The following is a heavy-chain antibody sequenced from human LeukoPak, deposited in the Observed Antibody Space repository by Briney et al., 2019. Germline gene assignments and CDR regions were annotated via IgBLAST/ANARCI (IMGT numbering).Heavy chain of an antibody. J-gene: IGHJ4*02. Sequence: ASVKVSCKASGYTFTGYYIHWVRQAPGQGLEWMGWINPNSGGTNYAQKFQGRVTMTRDTSISTAYMELRSLRSDDTAVYYCARDREKWLRLPDYWGQGTLVTVSS. CDR2: INPNSGGT. V-gene: IGHV1-2*02. CDR3: ARDREKWLRLPDY. CDR1: GYTFTGYY. D-gene: IGHD5-12*01.